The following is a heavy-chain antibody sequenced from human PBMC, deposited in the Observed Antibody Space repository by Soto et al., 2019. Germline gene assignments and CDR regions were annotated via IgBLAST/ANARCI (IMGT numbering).Heavy chain of an antibody. J-gene: IGHJ4*02. CDR3: ARAYDLSGSPARYFDF. CDR2: ISHIGST. Sequence: PSETLSLTCAVSGGSISSSNWWSWVLQPPGKGLEWIGEISHIGSTNYSPSLRGRVTLSVDKSKNQFSLKLTSVTAADTAVYYCARAYDLSGSPARYFDFWGQGTLVTVSS. V-gene: IGHV4-4*02. CDR1: GGSISSSNW. D-gene: IGHD3-22*01.